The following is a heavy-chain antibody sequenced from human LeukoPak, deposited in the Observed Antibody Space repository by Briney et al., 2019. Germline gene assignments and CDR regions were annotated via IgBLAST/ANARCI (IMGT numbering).Heavy chain of an antibody. J-gene: IGHJ4*02. Sequence: PGRSLRLSCTASGFTFSNYGMHWVRQAPGKGLEWVAVISYDGSNEYYADSVKGRFTISRGNSKNTLYAEMTSLRAEDTAVYYCATLASGYSSPFDYWGQGTLVAVSS. CDR3: ATLASGYSSPFDY. V-gene: IGHV3-30*03. CDR2: ISYDGSNE. CDR1: GFTFSNYG. D-gene: IGHD6-13*01.